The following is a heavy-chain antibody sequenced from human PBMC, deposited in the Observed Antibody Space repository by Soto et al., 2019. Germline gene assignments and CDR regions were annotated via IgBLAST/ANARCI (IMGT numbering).Heavy chain of an antibody. D-gene: IGHD4-17*01. CDR1: GFSLTTSGVG. CDR3: AQRTTTVTWWLDP. V-gene: IGHV2-5*02. J-gene: IGHJ5*02. Sequence: QITLKESGPTLVKPTQTLTLTCTFSGFSLTTSGVGVGWIRQPPGKALEWLALIYWDDDKRYSPSLTSRLTTAKDPSKNQVAPPTTNMDPADPATYLGAQRTTTVTWWLDPWGQGALVTVSS. CDR2: IYWDDDK.